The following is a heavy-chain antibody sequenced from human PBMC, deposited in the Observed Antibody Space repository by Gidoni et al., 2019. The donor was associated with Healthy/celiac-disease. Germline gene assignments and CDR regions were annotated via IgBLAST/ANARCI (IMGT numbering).Heavy chain of an antibody. CDR2: INPNSGGT. J-gene: IGHJ4*02. CDR3: AREYYGGNSPGGY. Sequence: QVQLVQSGAEVKKPGASETVSCKASGYTFTGYYMHWVRQAPGQGLEWMGWINPNSGGTNYAQKFQGRVTMTRDTSISTAYMELSRLRSDDTAVYYCAREYYGGNSPGGYWGQGTLVTVSS. V-gene: IGHV1-2*02. D-gene: IGHD4-17*01. CDR1: GYTFTGYY.